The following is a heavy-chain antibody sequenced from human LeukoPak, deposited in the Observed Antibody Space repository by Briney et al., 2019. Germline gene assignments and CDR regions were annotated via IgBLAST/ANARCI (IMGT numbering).Heavy chain of an antibody. Sequence: SCKASGGTFSSYGMHWVRQAPGKGLEWVAVISYDGSNKYYADSVKGRFTISRDNSKNTLYLQMNSLRAEDTAVYYCAKITRSLPDYWGQGTLVTVSS. CDR3: AKITRSLPDY. CDR1: GGTFSSYG. D-gene: IGHD3-10*01. V-gene: IGHV3-30*18. J-gene: IGHJ4*02. CDR2: ISYDGSNK.